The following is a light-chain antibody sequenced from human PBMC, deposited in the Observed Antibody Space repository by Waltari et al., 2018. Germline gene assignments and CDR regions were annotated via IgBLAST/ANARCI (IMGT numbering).Light chain of an antibody. J-gene: IGKJ2*03. CDR3: QASYTTPYS. Sequence: DLQMTQSPSSLSASVVYRVTISCRASKNIRSYLSWYQQKPGIAPKLVIYAASTLQSGVPSRFSGSGSGTNFTLTITSLQAEDFATYFCQASYTTPYSFGQGTKVEIK. CDR1: KNIRSY. V-gene: IGKV1-39*01. CDR2: AAS.